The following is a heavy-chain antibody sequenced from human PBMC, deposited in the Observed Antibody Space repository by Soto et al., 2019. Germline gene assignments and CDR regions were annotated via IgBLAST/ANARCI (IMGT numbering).Heavy chain of an antibody. CDR2: IWYDGSNK. Sequence: ESGGGVVQPGRSLRLSCAASGFTFSSYGMHWVRQAPGKGLEWVAVIWYDGSNKYYADSVKGRFTISRDNSKNTLYLQMNSLRAEDTAVYYCARDNPARGGASVVDYWGQGTLVTVSS. CDR1: GFTFSSYG. J-gene: IGHJ4*02. CDR3: ARDNPARGGASVVDY. V-gene: IGHV3-33*01. D-gene: IGHD1-26*01.